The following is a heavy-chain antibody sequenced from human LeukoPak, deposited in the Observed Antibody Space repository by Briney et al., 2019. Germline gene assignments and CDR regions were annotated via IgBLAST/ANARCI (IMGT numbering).Heavy chain of an antibody. CDR1: GYIFTDYV. D-gene: IGHD5-12*01. Sequence: GSVKVSCKASGYIFTDYVMHWVRQAPGQRLEWMGWINAGNGNTKYSQEFQGRVTITRDTSANTAYMELSSLRSEDMAVYYCARGRYSGYDYHHFYVDVWGEGTTVTVSS. CDR3: ARGRYSGYDYHHFYVDV. CDR2: INAGNGNT. J-gene: IGHJ6*03. V-gene: IGHV1-3*03.